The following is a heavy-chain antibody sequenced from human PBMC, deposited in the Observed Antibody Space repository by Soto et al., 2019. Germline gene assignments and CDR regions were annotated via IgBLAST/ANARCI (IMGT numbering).Heavy chain of an antibody. D-gene: IGHD2-15*01. CDR1: GGTFSSYA. CDR3: ERHSCCSTPIYYYGLDV. J-gene: IGHJ6*02. CDR2: IIPIFGTA. V-gene: IGHV1-69*13. Sequence: ASVKVSCKASGGTFSSYAISWVRQAPGQGLEWMGGIIPIFGTANYAQKFQGRVTITADESTSTAYMELSSLRSEDTAVYYCERHSCCSTPIYYYGLDVWGQGTTVTVSS.